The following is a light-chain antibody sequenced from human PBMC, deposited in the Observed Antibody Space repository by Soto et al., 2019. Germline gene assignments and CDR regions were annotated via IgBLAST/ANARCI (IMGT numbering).Light chain of an antibody. CDR2: DVS. V-gene: IGLV2-14*01. Sequence: QSVLTQPASVSGSPGQSITISCTGTSSDVGGYNYVSWYQQHPGKAPKLMIYDVSNRPSGVSNRFSGSKSGNTASLTISGLQAEDEADYYCSSYTRSSTLVVFGGGPKLTVL. CDR3: SSYTRSSTLVV. J-gene: IGLJ2*01. CDR1: SSDVGGYNY.